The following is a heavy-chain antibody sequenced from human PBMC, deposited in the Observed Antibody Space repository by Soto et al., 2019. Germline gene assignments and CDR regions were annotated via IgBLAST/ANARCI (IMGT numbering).Heavy chain of an antibody. J-gene: IGHJ6*02. Sequence: SVQVSCNASCSTFTSCDISWVRQAPGQSLEWMGWINAGNCNTKYSQKFQGRVTITRDTSASTAYMELSSLRSEDTAVYYCARGRRPGEEPSMVRPMDVWGQGTTVTVSS. D-gene: IGHD3-10*01. CDR3: ARGRRPGEEPSMVRPMDV. CDR1: CSTFTSCD. V-gene: IGHV1-3*01. CDR2: INAGNCNT.